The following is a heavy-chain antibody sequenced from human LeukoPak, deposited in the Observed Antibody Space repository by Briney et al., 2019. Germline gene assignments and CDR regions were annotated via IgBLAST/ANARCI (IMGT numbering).Heavy chain of an antibody. V-gene: IGHV4-59*01. CDR3: VGITMVRGVITLDY. CDR1: GGSISSYY. Sequence: SETLSLTCTVSGGSISSYYWSWIRQPPGKGLEWIEYIYYSGSTNYNPSLKSRVTISVDTSKNQFSLKLSSVTAADTAVYYCVGITMVRGVITLDYWGQGTLVTVSS. CDR2: IYYSGST. D-gene: IGHD3-10*01. J-gene: IGHJ4*02.